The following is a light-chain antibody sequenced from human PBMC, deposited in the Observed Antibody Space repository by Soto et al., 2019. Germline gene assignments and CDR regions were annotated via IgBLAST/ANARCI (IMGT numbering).Light chain of an antibody. CDR3: QQSYDTPPYT. V-gene: IGKV1-39*01. CDR2: GAS. J-gene: IGKJ2*01. CDR1: QSINTY. Sequence: DIQMTQSPSSLSASVGDRVTITCRASQSINTYLNWYQQKPGKAPKLLIYGASSLPSGVPSRFSGRRSGTDFTLTITSLQPEDFATDYCQQSYDTPPYTFGQGTKLEMK.